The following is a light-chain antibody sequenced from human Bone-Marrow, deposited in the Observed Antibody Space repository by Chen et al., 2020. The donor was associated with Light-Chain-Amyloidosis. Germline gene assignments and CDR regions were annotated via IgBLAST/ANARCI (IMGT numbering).Light chain of an antibody. Sequence: SYELTQPPSVSVSPGQTARITCSGDDLPTKYAYWYQQKPGQAPGRVILRDPEWPSRISEGFSGSSSGTTATLTISGVQAEDEADYHCQSADSSGTYAVIFGGGTKLTVL. CDR3: QSADSSGTYAVI. CDR1: DLPTKY. J-gene: IGLJ2*01. V-gene: IGLV3-25*03. CDR2: RDP.